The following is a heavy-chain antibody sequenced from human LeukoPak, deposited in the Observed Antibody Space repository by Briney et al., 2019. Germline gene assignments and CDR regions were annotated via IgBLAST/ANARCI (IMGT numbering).Heavy chain of an antibody. CDR3: ARRDGGNGFDY. Sequence: SETLSLTCTVSGGSISSRSYYWGWIRQPPGKGLEWIGTIYYSGSTYYNPSLKSRVTISVDTSKNQFSLKLSSVTAADTAVYYCARRDGGNGFDYWGQGTLVTVSS. CDR2: IYYSGST. CDR1: GGSISSRSYY. J-gene: IGHJ4*02. D-gene: IGHD4-23*01. V-gene: IGHV4-39*01.